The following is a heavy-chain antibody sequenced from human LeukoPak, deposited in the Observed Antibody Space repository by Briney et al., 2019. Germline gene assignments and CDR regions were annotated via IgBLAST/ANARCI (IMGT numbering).Heavy chain of an antibody. CDR2: IKSKTSGGTT. D-gene: IGHD3-10*01. CDR1: GFTLSNAW. V-gene: IGHV3-15*01. CDR3: TTDLGFGELSGDY. J-gene: IGHJ4*02. Sequence: GGSLTLSCAASGFTLSNAWVRWARQAPGEGREWVSRIKSKTSGGTTDYASPMKGRFTISRAYSKNTLQLQMNSPEADDAAVYYCTTDLGFGELSGDYWGQGTLVTVSS.